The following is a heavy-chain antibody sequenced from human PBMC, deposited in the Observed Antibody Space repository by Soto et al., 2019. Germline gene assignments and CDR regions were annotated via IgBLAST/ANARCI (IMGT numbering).Heavy chain of an antibody. CDR2: INHSGST. CDR1: GGSFSGYY. J-gene: IGHJ4*02. D-gene: IGHD3-16*02. V-gene: IGHV4-34*01. Sequence: SETLSLTCAVYGGSFSGYYWSWIRQPPGKGLEWIGEINHSGSTNYNPSLKSRVTISVDTSKNQFSLKLSFVTAADTAVYYCARGPRAWGSYRYVDYWGQGTLVTVSS. CDR3: ARGPRAWGSYRYVDY.